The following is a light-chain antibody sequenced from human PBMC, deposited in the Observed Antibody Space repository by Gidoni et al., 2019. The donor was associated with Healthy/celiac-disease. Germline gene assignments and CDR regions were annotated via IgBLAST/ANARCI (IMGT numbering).Light chain of an antibody. CDR1: SSDVGGYDD. V-gene: IGLV2-14*03. CDR2: DVS. CDR3: SSYTSSSTLDVV. Sequence: QSDLTQPASVSGSPGQSITLSCTGTSSDVGGYDDVSWYQQHPGKAPKLMIYDVSNRPSGVSNRFSGSKSGNTASLTISGLQAEDEADYYCSSYTSSSTLDVVFGGGTKLTVL. J-gene: IGLJ2*01.